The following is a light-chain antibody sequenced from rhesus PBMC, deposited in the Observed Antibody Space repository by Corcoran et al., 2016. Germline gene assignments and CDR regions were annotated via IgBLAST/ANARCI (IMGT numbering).Light chain of an antibody. J-gene: IGKJ2*01. Sequence: DIQMTQSPSSLSASVGDRVTITCRASQDITNDLAWYQQKPGETPKLLIYEGSSLRSGSPSRFSGSGSGTDFTLTISSLHSADFAIFYCHQYYSIPYSFGQGTKVEIK. CDR1: QDITND. CDR2: EGS. V-gene: IGKV1-25*01. CDR3: HQYYSIPYS.